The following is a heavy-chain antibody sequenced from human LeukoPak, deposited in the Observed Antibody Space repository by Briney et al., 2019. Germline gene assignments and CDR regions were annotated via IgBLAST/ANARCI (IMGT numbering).Heavy chain of an antibody. CDR2: FYSCGSA. D-gene: IGHD3-10*01. CDR3: ARSPEWGSGSYWSPVNWFDP. V-gene: IGHV3-53*04. J-gene: IGHJ5*02. CDR1: VFTASSNY. Sequence: GGSLRLSCAPSVFTASSNYMSSVREAPGKGLRWGSVFYSCGSAYYADSVKGRFTISRHNSKNTLYLQMNSLRAEDTAVYYCARSPEWGSGSYWSPVNWFDPWGQGTLVTVSS.